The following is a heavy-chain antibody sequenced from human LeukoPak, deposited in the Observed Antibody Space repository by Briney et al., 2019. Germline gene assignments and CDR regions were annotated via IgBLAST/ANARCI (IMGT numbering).Heavy chain of an antibody. CDR1: GYTFTGYY. CDR2: NNPNSGGT. D-gene: IGHD6-13*01. CDR3: ARTIPAAGHFDY. Sequence: ASVKVSCKASGYTFTGYYMHWVRQAPGQGLEWMGWNNPNSGGTNYAQKFQGRVTMTRDTSISTAYMELSRLRSDDTAVYYCARTIPAAGHFDYWGQGTLVTVSS. V-gene: IGHV1-2*02. J-gene: IGHJ4*02.